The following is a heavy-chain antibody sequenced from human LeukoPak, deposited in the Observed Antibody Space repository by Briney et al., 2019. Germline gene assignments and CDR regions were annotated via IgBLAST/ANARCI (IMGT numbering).Heavy chain of an antibody. CDR2: ISSSGTTI. D-gene: IGHD5-12*01. V-gene: IGHV3-48*04. J-gene: IGHJ4*02. Sequence: GGSLRLSCAASGFTFSSHGMNWVRQAPGKGLEWLSDISSSGTTIYYTDSLKGRFIISRDNAKNSLYLQMNSLRAEDTAVYYCAKDPRVHSNSGYADYWGQGTLVTVSS. CDR3: AKDPRVHSNSGYADY. CDR1: GFTFSSHG.